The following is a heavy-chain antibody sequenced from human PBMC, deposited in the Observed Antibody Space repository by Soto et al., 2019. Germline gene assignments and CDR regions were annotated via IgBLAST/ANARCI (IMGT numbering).Heavy chain of an antibody. CDR3: AKDMEYPNECSGGSCYSGDFDY. CDR1: GFTFSSYA. J-gene: IGHJ4*02. D-gene: IGHD2-15*01. CDR2: FIGSGGST. Sequence: EVQLLESGGGLVQPGGSLRLSCAASGFTFSSYAMSWVRQAPGKGLEWVSAFIGSGGSTYYADPVKGRFTISRENSKNTLYLQMNSLRAEDTAVYYCAKDMEYPNECSGGSCYSGDFDYWGPGTLVTVSS. V-gene: IGHV3-23*01.